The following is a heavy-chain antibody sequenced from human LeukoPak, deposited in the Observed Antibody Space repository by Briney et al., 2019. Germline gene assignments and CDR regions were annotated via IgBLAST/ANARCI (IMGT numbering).Heavy chain of an antibody. J-gene: IGHJ4*02. CDR3: ARKVRAAGAFDY. D-gene: IGHD6-25*01. CDR2: IYYSGST. V-gene: IGHV4-31*03. CDR1: GGSISSGGYY. Sequence: SQTLSLTCTVSGGSISSGGYYWSWIRQHPGKGLEWIGYIYYSGSTYHNPSLESRVTISVDTSKNQFSLKLSSVTAADTAVYYCARKVRAAGAFDYWGQGTLVTVSS.